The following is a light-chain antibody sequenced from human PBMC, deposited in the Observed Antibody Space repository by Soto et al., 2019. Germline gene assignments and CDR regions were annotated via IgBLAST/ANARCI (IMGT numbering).Light chain of an antibody. J-gene: IGLJ2*01. Sequence: QSALTQPPSVSGSPGQSVTISCTGTSSDVGSYNRVSWYQQRPGTAPKLMIYEVSNRPSGVPDRFSGSKSGNTASLTISGXXXEDXADYYCSSXXXXXXVIFGXGT. CDR1: SSDVGSYNR. CDR2: EVS. CDR3: SSXXXXXXVI. V-gene: IGLV2-18*02.